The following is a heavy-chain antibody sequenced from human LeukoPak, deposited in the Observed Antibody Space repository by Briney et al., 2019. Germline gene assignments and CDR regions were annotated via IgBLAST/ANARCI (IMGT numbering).Heavy chain of an antibody. CDR1: GGSISSYY. CDR2: IYYSGST. J-gene: IGHJ4*02. D-gene: IGHD2-2*01. Sequence: SETLSLTCTVSGGSISSYYLSWIRQPPGKGLEWIGYIYYSGSTYYNPSLKSRVTISVDTSKNQFSLKLSSVTAADTAVYYCAHQSAPTYCSSTSCYFFDYWGQGTLVTVSS. V-gene: IGHV4-59*04. CDR3: AHQSAPTYCSSTSCYFFDY.